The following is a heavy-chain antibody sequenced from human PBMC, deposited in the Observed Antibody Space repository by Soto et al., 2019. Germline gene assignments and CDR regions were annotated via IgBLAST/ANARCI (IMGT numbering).Heavy chain of an antibody. J-gene: IGHJ6*02. CDR2: IVVGSGNT. D-gene: IGHD6-6*01. V-gene: IGHV1-58*01. Sequence: ASVKVSCKASGFTFTSSAVQWVRQARGQRLEWIGWIVVGSGNTNYAQKFQERVTITRDMSTSTAYMELSSLRSEDTAVYYCAADSSSPRRSYYYYGMDVWGQGTTVTVSS. CDR1: GFTFTSSA. CDR3: AADSSSPRRSYYYYGMDV.